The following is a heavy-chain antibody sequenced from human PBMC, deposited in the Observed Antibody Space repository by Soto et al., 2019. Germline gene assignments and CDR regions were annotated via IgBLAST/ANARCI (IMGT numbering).Heavy chain of an antibody. D-gene: IGHD1-26*01. V-gene: IGHV4-61*01. J-gene: IGHJ4*02. CDR2: IYYSGST. CDR3: ARAGLGDGSDY. CDR1: GGSVSSGSYY. Sequence: QVQLQESGPGLVKPSETLSLTCTVSGGSVSSGSYYWSWIRQPPGKGLEWIGYIYYSGSTNYNPSLKSRVPISGDTAKNQFSLKLSSVTAADPAVYYCARAGLGDGSDYWGQGTLVTVSS.